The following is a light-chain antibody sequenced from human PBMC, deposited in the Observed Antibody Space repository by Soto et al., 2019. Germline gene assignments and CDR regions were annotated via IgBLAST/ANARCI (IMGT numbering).Light chain of an antibody. V-gene: IGKV1-39*01. CDR1: QSISNY. CDR2: TTS. CDR3: QQSFSTLAWT. J-gene: IGKJ1*01. Sequence: DIQMTQSPPSLSASVGDRVTITCRASQSISNYLNWYQQKPGKTPKLLIYTTSSLETGVPSRFSGSGSGTEFTLTITNLQPEDYATYSCQQSFSTLAWTFGQGTKVEIK.